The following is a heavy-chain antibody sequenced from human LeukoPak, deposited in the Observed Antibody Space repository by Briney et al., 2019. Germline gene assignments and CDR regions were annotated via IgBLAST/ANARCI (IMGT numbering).Heavy chain of an antibody. V-gene: IGHV1-18*01. Sequence: ASVKVSCKASGYTFTSYGISWVRQAPGQGLEWMGWISAYNGNTNYAQKLQGRVTMTTDTSTSTANMELRSLRSDDTAVYYCARDTGAYDSSLGYWGQGTLVTVSS. D-gene: IGHD3-16*01. CDR1: GYTFTSYG. CDR2: ISAYNGNT. J-gene: IGHJ4*02. CDR3: ARDTGAYDSSLGY.